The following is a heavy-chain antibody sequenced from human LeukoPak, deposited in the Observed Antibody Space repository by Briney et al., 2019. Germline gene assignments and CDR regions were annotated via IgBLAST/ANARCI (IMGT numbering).Heavy chain of an antibody. V-gene: IGHV4-39*01. D-gene: IGHD1-26*01. CDR2: ITYSGST. J-gene: IGHJ4*02. Sequence: SETLSLACTVSGGSISSSTYYWAWIRQSPGKGLEWIGSITYSGSTYYNPSLESRVTISVDTSKNQFSLRLISVTAVDTAVYYCARQGVGATDCWGQGTLVTVSS. CDR1: GGSISSSTYY. CDR3: ARQGVGATDC.